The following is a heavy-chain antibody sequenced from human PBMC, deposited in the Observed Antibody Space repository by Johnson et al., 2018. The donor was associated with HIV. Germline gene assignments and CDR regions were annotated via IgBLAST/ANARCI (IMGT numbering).Heavy chain of an antibody. CDR1: GFTFRAYG. CDR2: IRFGGSQK. J-gene: IGHJ3*02. CDR3: ARCYYDSGGYADAFDI. D-gene: IGHD3-22*01. Sequence: QVQLVESGGGVVQPGGSLRLSCAASGFTFRAYGIHWVRQAPGKGLEWVAFIRFGGSQKYYADSVKGRFIISRDDSKNSMYLQMNSLKTEDAAVYYCARCYYDSGGYADAFDIWGQGTMVTVSS. V-gene: IGHV3-30*02.